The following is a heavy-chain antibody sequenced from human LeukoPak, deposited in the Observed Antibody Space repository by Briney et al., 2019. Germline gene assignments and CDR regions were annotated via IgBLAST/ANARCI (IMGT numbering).Heavy chain of an antibody. Sequence: GGSLRLSCAASGFTFSSYDMHWVRHATGKGLEGVSAIGTAGDTYYPGSVKGRFTISRENAKNSLYLQMNSLRAGDTAVYYCARGEMATTLAFDIWGQGTMVTVSS. CDR2: IGTAGDT. CDR3: ARGEMATTLAFDI. CDR1: GFTFSSYD. D-gene: IGHD5-24*01. V-gene: IGHV3-13*04. J-gene: IGHJ3*02.